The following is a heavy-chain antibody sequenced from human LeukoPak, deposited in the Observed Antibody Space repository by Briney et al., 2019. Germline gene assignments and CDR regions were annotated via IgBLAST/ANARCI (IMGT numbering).Heavy chain of an antibody. J-gene: IGHJ6*03. CDR3: ARFVRYYDFWSGFSYYYYYMDV. Sequence: ASVTVSCKASGYTFTSYDINRVRQATGQGLERMGWMNPNSSNTGYAQTVQGRVTLTSHTAIRPAYMGLSSLRSEDTAVYYCARFVRYYDFWSGFSYYYYYMDVWGKGTTVTVSS. D-gene: IGHD3-3*01. CDR1: GYTFTSYD. V-gene: IGHV1-8*01. CDR2: MNPNSSNT.